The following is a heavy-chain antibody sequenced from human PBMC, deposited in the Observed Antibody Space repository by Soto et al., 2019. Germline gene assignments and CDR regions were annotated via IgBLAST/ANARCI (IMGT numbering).Heavy chain of an antibody. Sequence: QVHLVESGGGVVQPGGSLRLSCAASGLIFSTQGMHWARRAPGKGLEWVAVIRNDGYTAHYADSVKGRFTISRDNSRNTLYLQMNSLIVEDTAVYYCARNPSGVDLASMKDWGRGTLVTVSS. CDR2: IRNDGYTA. CDR3: ARNPSGVDLASMKD. D-gene: IGHD5-12*01. CDR1: GLIFSTQG. J-gene: IGHJ4*02. V-gene: IGHV3-33*01.